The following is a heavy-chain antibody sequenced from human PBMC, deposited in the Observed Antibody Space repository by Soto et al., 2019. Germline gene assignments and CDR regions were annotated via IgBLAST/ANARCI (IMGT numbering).Heavy chain of an antibody. V-gene: IGHV4-34*01. CDR3: AAARSTGIAAAGTYLDY. D-gene: IGHD6-13*01. J-gene: IGHJ4*02. Sequence: PSETLSLTCAVYGGSFSGYYWSWIRQPPGKGLEWIGEINHSGSTNYNPSLKSRVTISVDTSKNQFSLKLSSVTAADTAVYYCAAARSTGIAAAGTYLDYWGQGTLVTVSS. CDR2: INHSGST. CDR1: GGSFSGYY.